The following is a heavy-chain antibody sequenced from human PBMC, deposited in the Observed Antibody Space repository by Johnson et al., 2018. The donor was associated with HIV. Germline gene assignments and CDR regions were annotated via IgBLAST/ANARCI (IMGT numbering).Heavy chain of an antibody. CDR1: GITVGTNY. V-gene: IGHV3-66*03. CDR3: ARGGVGRYGSSASPQRAFDI. D-gene: IGHD3-22*01. Sequence: VQLVESGGGLIQPGGSLRLSCAASGITVGTNYMSWVRQAPGKGLEWVSVIYSGGNTYYADSVKGRFTISRDNSKNTLYLQMARLRAEDTAVYYCARGGVGRYGSSASPQRAFDIWGQGTMVTVSS. CDR2: IYSGGNT. J-gene: IGHJ3*02.